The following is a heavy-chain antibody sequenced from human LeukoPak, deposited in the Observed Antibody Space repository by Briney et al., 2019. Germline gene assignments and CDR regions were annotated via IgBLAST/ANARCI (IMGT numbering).Heavy chain of an antibody. CDR3: ARGRGFAMMVSGGI. CDR2: INHSGST. Sequence: SETLSLTCAVYGGSFSGYYWSWIRQPPGKGLEWIGEINHSGSTNYNPSLKSRVTISVDTSKNQFSLKLSSVTAADTAVYYCARGRGFAMMVSGGIWGQGTMVTVSS. V-gene: IGHV4-34*01. J-gene: IGHJ3*02. D-gene: IGHD2-15*01. CDR1: GGSFSGYY.